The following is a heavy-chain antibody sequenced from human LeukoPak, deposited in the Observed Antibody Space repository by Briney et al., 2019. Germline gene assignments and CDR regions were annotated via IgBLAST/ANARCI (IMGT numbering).Heavy chain of an antibody. CDR3: ARELRYYDSSGPSAAFDI. Sequence: PSETLSLTCTVSGGSISSYYWSWIRQPPGKGLEWIGYIYYSGSTNYNPSLKSRVTISVDTSKNQFSLKLSPVTAADTAVYCCARELRYYDSSGPSAAFDIWGQGTMVTVSS. J-gene: IGHJ3*02. V-gene: IGHV4-59*01. D-gene: IGHD3-22*01. CDR2: IYYSGST. CDR1: GGSISSYY.